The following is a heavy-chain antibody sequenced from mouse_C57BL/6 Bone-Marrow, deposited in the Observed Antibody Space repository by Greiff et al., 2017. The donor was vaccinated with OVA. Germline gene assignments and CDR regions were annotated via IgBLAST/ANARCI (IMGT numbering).Heavy chain of an antibody. J-gene: IGHJ3*01. CDR1: GFNIKDYY. Sequence: EVKLMESGAELVRPGASVKLSCTASGFNIKDYYMHWVKQRPEQGLEWIGRIDPEDGDTEYAPKFQGKATMTADTSSNTAYLQLSSLTSEDTAVYYCTTNDYEEAWFAYWGQGTLVTVSA. CDR3: TTNDYEEAWFAY. D-gene: IGHD2-4*01. CDR2: IDPEDGDT. V-gene: IGHV14-1*01.